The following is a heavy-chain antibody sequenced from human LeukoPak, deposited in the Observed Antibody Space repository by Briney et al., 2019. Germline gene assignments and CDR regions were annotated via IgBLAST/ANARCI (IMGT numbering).Heavy chain of an antibody. J-gene: IGHJ4*02. V-gene: IGHV3-20*04. CDR1: GFTFDDYG. CDR3: ARVNYDILTGYSWGGDY. CDR2: INWYGGST. D-gene: IGHD3-9*01. Sequence: GGSLRLSCAASGFTFDDYGMSWVRHPPGKGLELVSVINWYGGSTGYADSVKGRFTISRDNSKNSLYLQMNSLRAEDTALYYCARVNYDILTGYSWGGDYWGQGTLVTVSS.